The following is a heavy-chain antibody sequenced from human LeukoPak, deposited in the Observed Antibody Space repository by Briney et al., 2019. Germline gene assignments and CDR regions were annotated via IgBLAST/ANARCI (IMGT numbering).Heavy chain of an antibody. CDR2: ISAYNGDT. CDR3: ARDIAVVPAALRPFDY. CDR1: GYNFTSYG. J-gene: IGHJ4*02. D-gene: IGHD2-2*01. Sequence: ASVKVSCKASGYNFTSYGITWVRQAPGQGLEWMGWISAYNGDTNYAQKLQGRVTMTTDTSTNTAYMELRSLRSDDTAVYYCARDIAVVPAALRPFDYWGQGTLVTVSS. V-gene: IGHV1-18*01.